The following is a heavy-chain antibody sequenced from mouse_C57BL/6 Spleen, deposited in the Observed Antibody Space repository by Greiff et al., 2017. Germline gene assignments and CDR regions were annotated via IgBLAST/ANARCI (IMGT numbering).Heavy chain of an antibody. D-gene: IGHD2-1*01. CDR3: ARDGDYGNYYWYFDV. Sequence: EVKLVESGGGLVQSGRSLRLSCATSGFTFSDFYMEWVRQAPGKGLEWIAASRNKANDYTTEYSASVKGRFIVSRDTSQSILYLQMNALRAEDTAIYYCARDGDYGNYYWYFDVWGTGTTVTVSS. CDR1: GFTFSDFY. CDR2: SRNKANDYTT. V-gene: IGHV7-1*01. J-gene: IGHJ1*03.